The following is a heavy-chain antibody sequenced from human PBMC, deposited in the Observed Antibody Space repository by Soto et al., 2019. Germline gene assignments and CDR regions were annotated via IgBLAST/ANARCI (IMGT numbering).Heavy chain of an antibody. CDR1: GDSITSNH. D-gene: IGHD4-4*01. V-gene: IGHV4-59*01. CDR3: ARVSMSTVSWGFDP. Sequence: SGTLSLTCAVSGDSITSNHWNWIRQPPGRGLEWIGYIYNSGTTKYNPSLKSRVIISVDTSKNQLSLKLSSVTAADTAVYYCARVSMSTVSWGFDPWGQGTLVTVSS. CDR2: IYNSGTT. J-gene: IGHJ5*02.